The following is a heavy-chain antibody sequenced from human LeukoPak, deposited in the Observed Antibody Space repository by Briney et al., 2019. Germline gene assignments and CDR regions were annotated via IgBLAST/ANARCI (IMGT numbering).Heavy chain of an antibody. CDR2: INHSGST. Sequence: SETLSLTCAVYGGSFSGYYWIWIRQPPGKGLEWIGEINHSGSTNYNPSLKSRVTISVDTSKNQFSLKLSSVTAADTAVYYCARGRDYYYGSGRRDFDYWGQGTLVTVSS. D-gene: IGHD3-10*01. CDR3: ARGRDYYYGSGRRDFDY. V-gene: IGHV4-34*01. J-gene: IGHJ4*02. CDR1: GGSFSGYY.